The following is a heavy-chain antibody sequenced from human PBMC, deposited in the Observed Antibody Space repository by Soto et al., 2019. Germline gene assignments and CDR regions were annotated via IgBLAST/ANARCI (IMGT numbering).Heavy chain of an antibody. J-gene: IGHJ4*02. Sequence: GGSLRLSCAASGFTFSSYGMHWVRQAPGKGLEWVAVIWYDGSNKYYADSVKGRFTISRDNSKNTLYLQMNSLRAEDTAVYYCARGSVVVAATSGEFDYWGQGTLVTVSS. D-gene: IGHD2-15*01. CDR1: GFTFSSYG. CDR3: ARGSVVVAATSGEFDY. CDR2: IWYDGSNK. V-gene: IGHV3-33*01.